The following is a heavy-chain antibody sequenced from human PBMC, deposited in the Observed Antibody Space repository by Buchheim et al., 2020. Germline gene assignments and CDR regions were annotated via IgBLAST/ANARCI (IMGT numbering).Heavy chain of an antibody. D-gene: IGHD3-22*01. J-gene: IGHJ4*02. CDR3: AKVSYDSSGYVDY. CDR2: ISYDGSNK. V-gene: IGHV3-30*18. Sequence: QVQPVESGGGVVQPGRSLRLSCAASGFTFSSYGMHWVRQAPGKGLEWVAVISYDGSNKYYADSVKGRFTISRDNSKNTLYLQMNSLRAEDTAVYYCAKVSYDSSGYVDYWGQGTL. CDR1: GFTFSSYG.